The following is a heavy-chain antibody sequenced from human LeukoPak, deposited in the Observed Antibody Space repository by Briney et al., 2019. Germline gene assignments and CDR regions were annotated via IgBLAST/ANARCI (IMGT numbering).Heavy chain of an antibody. V-gene: IGHV3-21*04. CDR1: GFTFSRYS. CDR2: ISSSSTYI. J-gene: IGHJ6*03. D-gene: IGHD3-16*01. Sequence: GGSLRLSCAASGFTFSRYSMNWVRQAPGKGLEWVSSISSSSTYIYYADSVKGRFTISRDNSKNTLYIQMNSLRAEDTAVYYCAKDGSWGDYYFYFYMDVWGKGTTVTVSS. CDR3: AKDGSWGDYYFYFYMDV.